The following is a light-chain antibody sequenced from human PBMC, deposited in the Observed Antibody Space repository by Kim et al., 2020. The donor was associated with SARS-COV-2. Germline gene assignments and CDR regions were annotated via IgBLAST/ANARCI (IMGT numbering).Light chain of an antibody. CDR2: GNS. Sequence: VTLSCTGRSSNTGAGYDLHWYHPLPGTAPKLLIYGNSNRPSGVPDRFSGSKSGTSASLAITGLQAEDEADYYCQSYDSSLSDVVFGGGTQLTVL. V-gene: IGLV1-40*01. CDR1: SSNTGAGYD. J-gene: IGLJ2*01. CDR3: QSYDSSLSDVV.